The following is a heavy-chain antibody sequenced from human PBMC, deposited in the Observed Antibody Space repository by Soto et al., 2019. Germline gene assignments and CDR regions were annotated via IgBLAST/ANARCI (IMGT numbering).Heavy chain of an antibody. Sequence: EVQVVESGGGLVQPGGSLRLSCAASGFTFTSYWMTWVRQAPGRGLEWVANINKDGSEKSYVDSVKGRFTISRDNAKSSLYLQMNSLRADDTAVYYFVREIASRLWGKWTTVIVSS. CDR3: VREIASRL. CDR1: GFTFTSYW. CDR2: INKDGSEK. D-gene: IGHD2-21*01. V-gene: IGHV3-7*01. J-gene: IGHJ6*04.